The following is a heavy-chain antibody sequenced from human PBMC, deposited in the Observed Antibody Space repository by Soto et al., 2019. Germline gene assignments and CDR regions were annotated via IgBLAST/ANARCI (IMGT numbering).Heavy chain of an antibody. CDR1: GGSFSGYY. Sequence: SEILSLTCSVYGGSFSGYYWTWIRQPPGTGLEWIGEINHSGSTNYNPSLKSRVTISVDTSKNQFSLKLTSVTAADTAVYCCARHAHNWMVVTLGPWGQGTLVTVSS. D-gene: IGHD2-21*02. CDR2: INHSGST. V-gene: IGHV4-34*01. CDR3: ARHAHNWMVVTLGP. J-gene: IGHJ5*02.